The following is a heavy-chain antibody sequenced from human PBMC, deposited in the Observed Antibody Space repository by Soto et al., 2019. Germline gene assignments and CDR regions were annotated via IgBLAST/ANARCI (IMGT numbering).Heavy chain of an antibody. V-gene: IGHV3-30*03. Sequence: QVQLVESGGGVVQPGGSLRLSCAAFGFTFSNYAMFWVRQSPGEGLEWVALISYDGRDESYVDSVKGRFSISRDNSKDTLYLQMDSLRAQDTAVYYCARRTAAAYYMDVWGKGTMVTVSS. D-gene: IGHD6-13*01. CDR3: ARRTAAAYYMDV. CDR1: GFTFSNYA. J-gene: IGHJ6*03. CDR2: ISYDGRDE.